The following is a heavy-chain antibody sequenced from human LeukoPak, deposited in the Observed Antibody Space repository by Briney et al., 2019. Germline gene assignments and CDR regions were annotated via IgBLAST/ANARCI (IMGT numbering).Heavy chain of an antibody. D-gene: IGHD3-3*01. CDR1: GYSISSGYY. J-gene: IGHJ6*03. CDR3: ARVGPVAIFGVVIALEDGYYMDV. CDR2: IYYSGST. V-gene: IGHV4-61*01. Sequence: SETLSLTCTVSGYSISSGYYWGWIRQPPGKGLEWIGYIYYSGSTNYNPSLKSRVTISVDTSKNQFSLKLSSVTAADTAVYYCARVGPVAIFGVVIALEDGYYMDVWGKGTTVTVSS.